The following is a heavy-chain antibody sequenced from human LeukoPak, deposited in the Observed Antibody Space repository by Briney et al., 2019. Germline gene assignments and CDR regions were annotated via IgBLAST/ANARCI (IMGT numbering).Heavy chain of an antibody. CDR3: ARDHNYAFDN. D-gene: IGHD1-1*01. J-gene: IGHJ4*02. CDR1: GFTFSDYS. CDR2: IGISSGNT. V-gene: IGHV3-48*04. Sequence: GGSLRLSCAASGFTFSDYSMNRVRQAPGKGLEWISYIGISSGNTKYADSVKGRFTISGDNAKNSLYLQMSSLRVEDTAVYYCARDHNYAFDNWGQGTLVTVSS.